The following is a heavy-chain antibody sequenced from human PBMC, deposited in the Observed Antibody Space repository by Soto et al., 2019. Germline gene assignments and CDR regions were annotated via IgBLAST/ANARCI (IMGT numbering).Heavy chain of an antibody. CDR1: GFTFSSYS. CDR3: AREGGGSYLPGVDAFDI. V-gene: IGHV3-48*02. J-gene: IGHJ3*02. Sequence: EVQLVESGGGLVQPGGSLRLSCAASGFTFSSYSMNWVRQAPGKGLEWVSYISSSSSTIYYADSVKGRFTISRDNAKNSLYLQMSSLRDEDTAVYYWAREGGGSYLPGVDAFDIGGQGTMVTVSS. D-gene: IGHD1-26*01. CDR2: ISSSSSTI.